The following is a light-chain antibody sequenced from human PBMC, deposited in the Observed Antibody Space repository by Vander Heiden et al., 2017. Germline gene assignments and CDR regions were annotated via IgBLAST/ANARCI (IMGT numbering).Light chain of an antibody. J-gene: IGKJ4*01. Sequence: DPVSITCRASHTIGDWVAWYQQKPGMGPKPLIYATSTLESGVPSRFSGTASGTDFSLTISNLHPEDFATYYCQQYDTFPPTFGGGTKVEV. CDR3: QQYDTFPPT. CDR2: ATS. CDR1: HTIGDW. V-gene: IGKV1D-16*01.